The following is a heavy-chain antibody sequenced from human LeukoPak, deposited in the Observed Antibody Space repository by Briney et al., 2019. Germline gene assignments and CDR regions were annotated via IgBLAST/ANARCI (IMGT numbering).Heavy chain of an antibody. CDR3: TRPPDCSGGTCYYYYMDV. D-gene: IGHD2-15*01. Sequence: GGSLRLSCAASGLTFSGSAMHWVRQASGKGLEWVGRIRSKANNYATAYAASVKGRFTISRDDSKNTAYLQMNSLKTEDTAVYYCTRPPDCSGGTCYYYYMDVWGKGTTVTVSS. CDR1: GLTFSGSA. V-gene: IGHV3-73*01. CDR2: IRSKANNYAT. J-gene: IGHJ6*03.